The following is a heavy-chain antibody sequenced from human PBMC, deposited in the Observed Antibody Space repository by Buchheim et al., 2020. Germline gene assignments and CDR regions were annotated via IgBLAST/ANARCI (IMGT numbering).Heavy chain of an antibody. CDR2: IYYSGIT. J-gene: IGHJ5*02. CDR1: GGSLSSGNYY. D-gene: IGHD3-22*01. CDR3: ARAEDYYDDSGYYESRHWLDP. V-gene: IGHV4-61*01. Sequence: QVQLQESGPGLVKPSETLSLTCTVPGGSLSSGNYYWSWIRPPPGQGLDWFGYIYYSGITNYSPSLQSRVTMSVDTSKNLYSLKLNSVTAAETAMYYCARAEDYYDDSGYYESRHWLDPWGRGIL.